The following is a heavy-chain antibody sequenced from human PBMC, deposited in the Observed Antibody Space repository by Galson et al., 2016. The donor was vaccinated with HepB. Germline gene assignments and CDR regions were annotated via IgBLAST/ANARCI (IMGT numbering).Heavy chain of an antibody. CDR1: GFTVSSNF. V-gene: IGHV3-53*01. Sequence: SLRLPCAASGFTVSSNFMSWVRQAPGKGLQGVPTIYSGGSPYYTDSVKGRFTISRDNAKNSLYLQMNSLRAEDTAVYYCARDKRLWLLWGQGTLVTVSS. D-gene: IGHD5-18*01. CDR2: IYSGGSP. CDR3: ARDKRLWLL. J-gene: IGHJ4*02.